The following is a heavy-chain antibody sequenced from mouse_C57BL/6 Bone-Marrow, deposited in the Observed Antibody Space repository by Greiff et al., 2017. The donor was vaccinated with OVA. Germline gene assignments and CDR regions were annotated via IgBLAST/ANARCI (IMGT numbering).Heavy chain of an antibody. Sequence: QVHVKQPGAELVKPGASVKLSCKASGYTFTSYWMHWVKQRPGRGLEWIGRIDPNSGGTKYNEKFKSKATLTVDKPSSTAYMQLSSLTSEDSAVYYCARRRHSNPEGYFDVWGTGTTVTVSS. CDR3: ARRRHSNPEGYFDV. CDR1: GYTFTSYW. V-gene: IGHV1-72*01. D-gene: IGHD2-5*01. J-gene: IGHJ1*03. CDR2: IDPNSGGT.